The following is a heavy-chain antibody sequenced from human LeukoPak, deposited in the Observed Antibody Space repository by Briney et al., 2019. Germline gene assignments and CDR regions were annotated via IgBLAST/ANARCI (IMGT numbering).Heavy chain of an antibody. Sequence: AGGSLRLSCAASGFTFSSYSMNWVRQAPGKGLEWVSYISSSSSTIYYADSVKGRFTISRDNAKNSLYLQMNSLRAEDTAVYYCARVKAVNWFDPWGQGTLVTVSS. D-gene: IGHD6-19*01. CDR3: ARVKAVNWFDP. J-gene: IGHJ5*02. CDR1: GFTFSSYS. CDR2: ISSSSSTI. V-gene: IGHV3-48*04.